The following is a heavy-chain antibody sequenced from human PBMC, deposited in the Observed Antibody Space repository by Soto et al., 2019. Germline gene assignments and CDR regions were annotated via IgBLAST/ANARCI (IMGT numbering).Heavy chain of an antibody. D-gene: IGHD3-10*01. V-gene: IGHV3-33*01. CDR2: IWYDGSNK. J-gene: IGHJ4*02. CDR3: ARDPEMYYYGSGSYSFDY. CDR1: GFTFSSYG. Sequence: PGGSLRLSCAASGFTFSSYGMHWVRQAPGKGLEWVAVIWYDGSNKYYADSVKGRFTISRDNSKNTLYLQMNSLRAEDMAVYYCARDPEMYYYGSGSYSFDYWGPGTLVTVSS.